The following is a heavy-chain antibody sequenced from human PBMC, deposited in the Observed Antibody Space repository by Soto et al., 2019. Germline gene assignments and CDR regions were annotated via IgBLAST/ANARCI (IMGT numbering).Heavy chain of an antibody. CDR3: ASGYSYGYFDY. CDR1: GGSISSGDYY. Sequence: SETLSLTCTVSGGSISSGDYYWSWIRQPPGKGLEWIGYIYYSGSTYYHPSLKSRVTISVDTSKNPFSLKLSSVTAADTAVYYCASGYSYGYFDYWGQGTLVTVSS. CDR2: IYYSGST. J-gene: IGHJ4*02. D-gene: IGHD5-18*01. V-gene: IGHV4-30-4*01.